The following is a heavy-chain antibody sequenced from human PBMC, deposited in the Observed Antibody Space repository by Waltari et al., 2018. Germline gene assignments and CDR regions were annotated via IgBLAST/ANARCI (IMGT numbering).Heavy chain of an antibody. CDR3: ASRYCSSTSCYSQDDAFDI. CDR1: GGTFSSYA. CDR2: SIPILGIA. V-gene: IGHV1-69*09. D-gene: IGHD2-2*01. Sequence: QVQLVQSGAEVKKPGSSVKVSCKASGGTFSSYAISWVRQAPGQGLEWMGRSIPILGIANYAQKFQGRVTITADKSTSTAYMELSSLRSEDTAVYYCASRYCSSTSCYSQDDAFDIWGQGTMVTVSS. J-gene: IGHJ3*02.